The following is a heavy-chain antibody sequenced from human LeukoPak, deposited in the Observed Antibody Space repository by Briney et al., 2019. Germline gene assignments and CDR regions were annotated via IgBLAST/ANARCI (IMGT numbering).Heavy chain of an antibody. Sequence: PGGSLRLSCAASGFTFSSYGMHWVRQAPGKGLEWVAFIRYDGSNKYYADSVKGRFTISRDNSKNTLYLQMNSLRSEDTAVYYCASVRASIAARPFDYWGQGTLVTVSS. CDR1: GFTFSSYG. V-gene: IGHV3-30*02. J-gene: IGHJ4*02. CDR3: ASVRASIAARPFDY. D-gene: IGHD6-6*01. CDR2: IRYDGSNK.